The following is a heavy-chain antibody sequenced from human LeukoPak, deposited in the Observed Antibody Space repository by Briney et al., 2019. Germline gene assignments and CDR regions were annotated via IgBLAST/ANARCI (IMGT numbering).Heavy chain of an antibody. D-gene: IGHD3-10*01. J-gene: IGHJ4*02. CDR2: ICPGDSDS. V-gene: IGHV5-51*01. Sequence: GEFLMISCKCSGYSFTSYWIGWVRPMPGEGLEWLGIICPGDSDSRYSSFFRGQVTISADNSISTAYLQSSSLKASNTPMYYCAHADRLWFGELFDYWGQGTLVTVSS. CDR1: GYSFTSYW. CDR3: AHADRLWFGELFDY.